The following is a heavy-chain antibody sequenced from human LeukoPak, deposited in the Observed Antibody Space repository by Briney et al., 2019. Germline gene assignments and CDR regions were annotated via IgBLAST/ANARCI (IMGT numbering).Heavy chain of an antibody. CDR2: INHSGST. Sequence: SETLSLTCAVSGGSISTYCWSWIRQPPGKGLEWIGEINHSGSTNYNPSLKSRVTISVDTSKNQFSLKLSSVTAADTAVYYCARLPRGLIRSYWGQGTLVTVSS. J-gene: IGHJ4*02. V-gene: IGHV4-34*01. CDR1: GGSISTYC. D-gene: IGHD3-16*01. CDR3: ARLPRGLIRSY.